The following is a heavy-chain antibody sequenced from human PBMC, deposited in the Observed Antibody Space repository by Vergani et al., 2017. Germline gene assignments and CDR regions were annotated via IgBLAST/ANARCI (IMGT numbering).Heavy chain of an antibody. Sequence: QVQLVESGGGVVQPGRSLRLSCAASGFTFSSYAMHWVRQAPGKGLEWVAVISYDGSNKYYADSVKGRFTISRDNSKNTLYLKMNSLRAEDTAVYYCARDKLYYDWYFDLWGRGTLVTVSS. J-gene: IGHJ2*01. CDR3: ARDKLYYDWYFDL. V-gene: IGHV3-30-3*01. CDR2: ISYDGSNK. D-gene: IGHD2-8*01. CDR1: GFTFSSYA.